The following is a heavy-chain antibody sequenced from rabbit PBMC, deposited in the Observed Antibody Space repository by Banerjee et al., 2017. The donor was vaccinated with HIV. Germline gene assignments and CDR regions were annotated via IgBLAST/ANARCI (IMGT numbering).Heavy chain of an antibody. Sequence: QSLEESGGDLVQPGASMTLTCTASGFSFSSSYWICWVRQAPGKGLEWIACIYAASSGSTYYASWAKGRFTISKTSSTTVTLQMTSLTAADTATYFCARDQDASITMFSLWGQGTLVTVS. V-gene: IGHV1S40*01. CDR1: GFSFSSSYW. CDR2: IYAASSGST. J-gene: IGHJ4*01. D-gene: IGHD4-2*01. CDR3: ARDQDASITMFSL.